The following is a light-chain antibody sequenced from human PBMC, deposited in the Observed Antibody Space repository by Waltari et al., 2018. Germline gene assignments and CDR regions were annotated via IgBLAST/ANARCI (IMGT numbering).Light chain of an antibody. CDR1: QGICNY. Sequence: DIQMTQSPSSLSASVGDRVTITCRASQGICNYLAWYPQKPGKVPKLLIYAASTLQSGVPSRFSGSGSGTDFTLTISSLQPEDVATYYCQKYNSAPRTFHQGTKVEIK. CDR3: QKYNSAPRT. J-gene: IGKJ1*01. V-gene: IGKV1-27*01. CDR2: AAS.